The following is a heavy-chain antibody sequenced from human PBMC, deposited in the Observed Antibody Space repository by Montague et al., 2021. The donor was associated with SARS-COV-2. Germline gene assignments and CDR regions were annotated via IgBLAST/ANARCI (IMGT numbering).Heavy chain of an antibody. CDR2: IKQDGSEK. CDR1: GFTFSSYW. D-gene: IGHD5-18*01. CDR3: ARDMGVGYSYGQYYYYGMDV. J-gene: IGHJ6*02. Sequence: SLRLSCAASGFTFSSYWMSWVRQAPGKGLEWVANIKQDGSEKYYVDSVKGRFTISRDNAKNSLYLQMNSLRAEDTAVYYCARDMGVGYSYGQYYYYGMDVWGQGTTVTVS. V-gene: IGHV3-7*01.